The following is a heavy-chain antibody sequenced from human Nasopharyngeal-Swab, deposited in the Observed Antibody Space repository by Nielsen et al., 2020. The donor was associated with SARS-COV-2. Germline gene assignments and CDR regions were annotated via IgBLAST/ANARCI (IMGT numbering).Heavy chain of an antibody. CDR1: GFTFSSYG. D-gene: IGHD1-26*01. CDR2: ISYDGSNK. J-gene: IGHJ4*02. CDR3: ARDGPSGSYDG. Sequence: GGSLRLSCAASGFTFSSYGMHWVRQAPGKGLEWVAVISYDGSNKYYADSVRGRFTISRDNSKNTLYLQMNSLRAEDTAVYYCARDGPSGSYDGWGQGTLVTVSS. V-gene: IGHV3-30*03.